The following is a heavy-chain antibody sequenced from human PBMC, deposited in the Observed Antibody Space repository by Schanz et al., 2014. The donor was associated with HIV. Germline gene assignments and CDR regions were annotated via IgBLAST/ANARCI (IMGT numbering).Heavy chain of an antibody. CDR3: ASQYSNYDSSRRYHWYFDL. CDR2: FIPIFGTT. CDR1: GGTFSSYA. Sequence: ARLVQSGAEVKKPGSSVKVSCKASGGTFSSYAISWGRQAPGQGLEWMGGFIPIFGTTNYAQKFQGRVTITADESTSTTYLELSSLRSEDTAVYYCASQYSNYDSSRRYHWYFDLWGRGTLVTVSS. V-gene: IGHV1-69*01. J-gene: IGHJ2*01. D-gene: IGHD4-4*01.